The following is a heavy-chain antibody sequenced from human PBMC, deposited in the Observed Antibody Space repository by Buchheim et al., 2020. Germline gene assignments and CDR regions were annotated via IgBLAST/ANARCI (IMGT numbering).Heavy chain of an antibody. CDR3: ARRTRQWLVLGGGIDY. D-gene: IGHD6-19*01. V-gene: IGHV4-34*01. J-gene: IGHJ4*02. CDR1: GGSFSGYY. Sequence: QVQLHESGPGLVKPSETLSLTCAVYGGSFSGYYWSWIRQPPGKGLEWIGEINHSGSTNYNPSLKSRVTISVDTSKNQFSLKLSSVTAADTAVYYCARRTRQWLVLGGGIDYWGQGTL. CDR2: INHSGST.